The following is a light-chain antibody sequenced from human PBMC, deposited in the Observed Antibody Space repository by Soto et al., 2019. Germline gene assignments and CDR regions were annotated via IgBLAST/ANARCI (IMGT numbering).Light chain of an antibody. CDR1: QSLLHSNGYNY. Sequence: IVMTQNPLSLPVTPGEPASISCRSSQSLLHSNGYNYLDWYLQKPGQSPQLLIYLGSNRASGVPDRFSGSGSGTDFTLKISRVEAEDVGVYYCMQPLQSWTFGQRSMA. J-gene: IGKJ1*01. CDR3: MQPLQSWT. CDR2: LGS. V-gene: IGKV2-28*01.